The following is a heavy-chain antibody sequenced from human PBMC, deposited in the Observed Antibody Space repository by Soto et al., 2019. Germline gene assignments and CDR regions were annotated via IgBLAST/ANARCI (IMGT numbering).Heavy chain of an antibody. CDR3: AKTIVPAGIDAFDV. J-gene: IGHJ3*01. V-gene: IGHV3-23*01. D-gene: IGHD2-2*02. CDR2: FSASGSDT. Sequence: EVQLLESGGDLIQAGGSLRLSCAASGFTLSSYALTWVRQGPGKGLEWVSVFSASGSDTFFRDSVKGRLTISRDTSKNTLYLQMNSRRVEDTAVYYCAKTIVPAGIDAFDVWGRGTMVTVSS. CDR1: GFTLSSYA.